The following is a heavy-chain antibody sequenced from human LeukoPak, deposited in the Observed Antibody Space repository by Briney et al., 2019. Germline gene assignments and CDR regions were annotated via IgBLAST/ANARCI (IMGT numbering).Heavy chain of an antibody. Sequence: GGSLRLSCAASGFTFDDYAMHWVRQAPGKGLEWVPGISWNSGSIGYADSVKGRFTISRDNAKNSLYLQMNSLRAEDTALYYCAKAPPENSSFDYWGQGTLVTVSS. D-gene: IGHD1-7*01. CDR1: GFTFDDYA. J-gene: IGHJ4*02. CDR3: AKAPPENSSFDY. V-gene: IGHV3-9*01. CDR2: ISWNSGSI.